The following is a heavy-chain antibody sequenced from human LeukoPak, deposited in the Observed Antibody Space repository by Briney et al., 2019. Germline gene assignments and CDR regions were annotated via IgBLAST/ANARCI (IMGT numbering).Heavy chain of an antibody. J-gene: IGHJ4*02. Sequence: KPSETLSLTCTVSGGSISGYYWSWNRQPAGKGLEWIGRIYTSGSTNYNPSLKSRVTMSVDRSKKQFSLKLSSVTAADTAVYYCARDGWTNSLDYWGQGTLVTVSS. D-gene: IGHD2-2*03. CDR2: IYTSGST. V-gene: IGHV4-4*07. CDR1: GGSISGYY. CDR3: ARDGWTNSLDY.